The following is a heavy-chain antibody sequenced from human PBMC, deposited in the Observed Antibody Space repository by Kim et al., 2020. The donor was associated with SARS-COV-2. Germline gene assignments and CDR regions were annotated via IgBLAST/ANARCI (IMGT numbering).Heavy chain of an antibody. Sequence: SETLSLTCAVYGGSFSGYYWSWIRQPPGKGLEWIGEINHSGSTNYNPSLKSRVTISVDTSKNQFSLKLSSVTAADTAVYYCARDKLRYFEWYYYYGMDVWGQGTTVTVSS. CDR1: GGSFSGYY. CDR2: INHSGST. J-gene: IGHJ6*02. V-gene: IGHV4-34*01. D-gene: IGHD3-9*01. CDR3: ARDKLRYFEWYYYYGMDV.